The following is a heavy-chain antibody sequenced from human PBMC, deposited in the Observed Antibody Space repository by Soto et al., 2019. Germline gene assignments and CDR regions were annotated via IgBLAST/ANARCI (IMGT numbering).Heavy chain of an antibody. CDR1: GGTFSSYA. CDR2: IIPIFGTA. D-gene: IGHD2-2*01. Sequence: SVKVSCKASGGTFSSYAISWVRQAPGQGLEWMGGIIPIFGTANYAQKFQGRVTITADESTSTAYMELSSLRSEDTAVYYCARDWGGVGQCSSTSCWDMDIWGQGTTVTVSS. CDR3: ARDWGGVGQCSSTSCWDMDI. J-gene: IGHJ6*02. V-gene: IGHV1-69*13.